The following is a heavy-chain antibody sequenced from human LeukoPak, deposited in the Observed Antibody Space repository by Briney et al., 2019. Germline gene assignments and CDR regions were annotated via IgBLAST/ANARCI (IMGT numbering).Heavy chain of an antibody. D-gene: IGHD1-26*01. V-gene: IGHV3-48*03. CDR1: GFTFSDYE. CDR2: ISSRGNTV. Sequence: GGSLRLSCAASGFTFSDYEMNWIRQTPGKGLEGISYISSRGNTVYYADSVKGRFTIYRDNDKNSLFLQMNNLRVEDTGVYYCAWVATYYFDDWGQGILVTVSS. J-gene: IGHJ4*02. CDR3: AWVATYYFDD.